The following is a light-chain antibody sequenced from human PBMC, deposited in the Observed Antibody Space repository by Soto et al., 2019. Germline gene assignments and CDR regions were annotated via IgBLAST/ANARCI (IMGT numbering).Light chain of an antibody. CDR3: QHRSNWPLT. J-gene: IGKJ4*01. CDR1: QSVSSY. Sequence: EIVLTQSPATLSLSPGERATLSCRASQSVSSYLVWYQQKPGQAPRLLIYDASNRASGIPARFSGSGSGTDFTLTISSLEPEDFALYYGQHRSNWPLTFGGGTKVEIK. V-gene: IGKV3-11*01. CDR2: DAS.